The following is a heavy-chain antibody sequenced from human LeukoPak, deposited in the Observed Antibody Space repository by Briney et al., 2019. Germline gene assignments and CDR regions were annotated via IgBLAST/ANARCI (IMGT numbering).Heavy chain of an antibody. J-gene: IGHJ5*02. CDR2: INHSGST. CDR3: ARQLAGGWFDP. Sequence: SETLSLTCAVYGGSFSGYYWSWIRQPPGKGLEWIGEINHSGSTNYNPSLKSRVTISVDTSKNQFSLNLSSVTAADTAVYYCARQLAGGWFDPWGQGTLVTVSS. CDR1: GGSFSGYY. V-gene: IGHV4-34*01. D-gene: IGHD7-27*01.